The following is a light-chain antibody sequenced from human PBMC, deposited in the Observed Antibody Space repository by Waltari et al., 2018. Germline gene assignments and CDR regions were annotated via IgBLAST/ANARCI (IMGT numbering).Light chain of an antibody. Sequence: QSVLPQPPSASVTPGRRVPISCSGTLHNIGIHTVNSYQQFPGSAPKLLIFSTTQRPSGVPDRFSASKAGTSASLAINGLQAADEADYYCGAWDDGVKEWVFGGGTKLTVL. J-gene: IGLJ3*02. CDR3: GAWDDGVKEWV. V-gene: IGLV1-44*01. CDR1: LHNIGIHT. CDR2: STT.